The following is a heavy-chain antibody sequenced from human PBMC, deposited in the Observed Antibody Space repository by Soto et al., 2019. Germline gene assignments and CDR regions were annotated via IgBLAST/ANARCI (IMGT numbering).Heavy chain of an antibody. Sequence: PGGSLRLSCAASGFTFSSYGMHWVRQAPGKGLEWVAVISYDGSNKYYADSVKGRFTISRDNSKNTLYLQMNSLRAEDTAVYYCAKDCYYDSSGYSYNWFDPWGQGTLVTVSS. D-gene: IGHD3-22*01. J-gene: IGHJ5*02. CDR2: ISYDGSNK. CDR3: AKDCYYDSSGYSYNWFDP. CDR1: GFTFSSYG. V-gene: IGHV3-30*18.